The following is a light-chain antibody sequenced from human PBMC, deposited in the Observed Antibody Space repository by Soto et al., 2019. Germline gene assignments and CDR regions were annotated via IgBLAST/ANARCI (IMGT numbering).Light chain of an antibody. V-gene: IGKV1-33*01. Sequence: DIQMTQSPSSLSASVGDRVTITCQASQDIRNFLNWYQQKPGKAPKLLIYDASNLEKGFPSRFSGSGSGTDFTIPISSLQPEDIVTYYCQLYDILPTFGQGTKLEIK. CDR1: QDIRNF. CDR2: DAS. CDR3: QLYDILPT. J-gene: IGKJ2*01.